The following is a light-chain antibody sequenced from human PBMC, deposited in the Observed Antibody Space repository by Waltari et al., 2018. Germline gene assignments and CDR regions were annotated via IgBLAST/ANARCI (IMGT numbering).Light chain of an antibody. CDR3: SSYSTSSTLVV. V-gene: IGLV2-14*01. Sequence: QSALTQPASVSGSPGQSITISCTGTSGDIGGYNYVSWYQHHPGKVPKLIIFEVSDRPSGVSNRFSGSKSGNTASLPISGLQAEDEADYYCSSYSTSSTLVVFGGGTKLTVL. J-gene: IGLJ2*01. CDR1: SGDIGGYNY. CDR2: EVS.